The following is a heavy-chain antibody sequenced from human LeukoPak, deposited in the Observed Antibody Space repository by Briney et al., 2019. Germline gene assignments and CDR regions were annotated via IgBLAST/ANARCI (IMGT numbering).Heavy chain of an antibody. V-gene: IGHV3-74*01. J-gene: IGHJ4*02. CDR1: RFTFSSYW. D-gene: IGHD2-15*01. CDR3: ASLGYQRDY. Sequence: GGSLRLSCAASRFTFSSYWMHWVRQAPGKGLVWVSRIASDGSSTSYADSVKDRFTISRDNAKNTLYLQMNSLRAEDTAVYYCASLGYQRDYWGQGTLVTVSS. CDR2: IASDGSST.